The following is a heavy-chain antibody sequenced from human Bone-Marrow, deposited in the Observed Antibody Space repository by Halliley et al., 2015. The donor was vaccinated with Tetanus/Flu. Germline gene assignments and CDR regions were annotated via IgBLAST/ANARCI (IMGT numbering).Heavy chain of an antibody. V-gene: IGHV3-21*06. D-gene: IGHD3-22*01. CDR2: ISGGSTYK. Sequence: SISGGSTYKNYADSVKGRFTISRDSSKNSLYLQMNNLRAEDTALYFCGRLVSFNFDSGAYSDYWGQGALVTVSS. J-gene: IGHJ4*02. CDR3: GRLVSFNFDSGAYSDY.